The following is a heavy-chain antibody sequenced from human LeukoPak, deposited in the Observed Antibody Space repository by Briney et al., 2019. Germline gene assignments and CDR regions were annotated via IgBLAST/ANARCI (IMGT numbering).Heavy chain of an antibody. CDR2: IIPMFGTP. Sequence: ASVKVSCKASGGTFSSFAIIWVRQAPGQGREWMGGIIPMFGTPNYAQKFQGRVTITADESTSTAYMELNSLRSEDTAVYYCARVLPGPGDYYYYYMDVWGKGTTVTISS. CDR3: ARVLPGPGDYYYYYMDV. J-gene: IGHJ6*03. V-gene: IGHV1-69*13. D-gene: IGHD1-14*01. CDR1: GGTFSSFA.